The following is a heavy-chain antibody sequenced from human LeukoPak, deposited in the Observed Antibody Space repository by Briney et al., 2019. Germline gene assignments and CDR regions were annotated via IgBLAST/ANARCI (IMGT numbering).Heavy chain of an antibody. CDR3: ARVEEGYGSGRRENYYYYYMDV. CDR2: IYFSGST. V-gene: IGHV4-59*01. D-gene: IGHD3-10*01. Sequence: TSETLSLTCTVSGGSISSYYWSWIRQPAGKGLEWIGYIYFSGSTNYNPSLKSRVTISVDTSKNQFSLRLSSVTAADTAAYYCARVEEGYGSGRRENYYYYYMDVWGKGTTVTISS. CDR1: GGSISSYY. J-gene: IGHJ6*03.